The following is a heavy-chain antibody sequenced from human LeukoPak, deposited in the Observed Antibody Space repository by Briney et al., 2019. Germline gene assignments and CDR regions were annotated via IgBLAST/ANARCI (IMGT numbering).Heavy chain of an antibody. CDR2: ISYDGSNK. D-gene: IGHD6-13*01. V-gene: IGHV3-30*18. CDR1: GFTFSSYS. CDR3: AKDLGSSNDY. Sequence: GGSLRLSCAASGFTFSSYSMNWVRQAPGKGLEWVAVISYDGSNKYYADSVKGRFTISRDNSKNTLYLQMNSLRAEDTAVCYCAKDLGSSNDYWGQGTLVTVSS. J-gene: IGHJ4*02.